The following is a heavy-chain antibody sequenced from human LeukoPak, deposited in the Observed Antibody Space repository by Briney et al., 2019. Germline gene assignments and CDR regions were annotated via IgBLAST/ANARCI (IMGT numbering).Heavy chain of an antibody. CDR2: ISGRSSHV. CDR1: GFSFSDYD. D-gene: IGHD3-16*01. Sequence: GGSLRLSCSASGFSFSDYDMNWVRQAPGKGLEWVSAISGRSSHVYYGESVKGRFTISRDNAKNSLYLQLDSLGVEDTAVYYCGRAFPPLRTSSAGDLWGQGTLVTVAS. CDR3: GRAFPPLRTSSAGDL. V-gene: IGHV3-21*01. J-gene: IGHJ1*01.